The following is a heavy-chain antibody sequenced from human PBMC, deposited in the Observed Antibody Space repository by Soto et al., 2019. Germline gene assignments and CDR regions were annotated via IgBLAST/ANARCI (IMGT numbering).Heavy chain of an antibody. V-gene: IGHV3-7*01. CDR2: IKQDGSER. Sequence: LRLSCAASGFTFSNYWMSWVRQAPGKGLEWVANIKQDGSERYYVDSVKGRFTLSRDNAKNSLQLQMSSLRDEDTAIYFCARVAYGNGWIFDYWGQGTLVTVSS. D-gene: IGHD6-19*01. J-gene: IGHJ4*01. CDR3: ARVAYGNGWIFDY. CDR1: GFTFSNYW.